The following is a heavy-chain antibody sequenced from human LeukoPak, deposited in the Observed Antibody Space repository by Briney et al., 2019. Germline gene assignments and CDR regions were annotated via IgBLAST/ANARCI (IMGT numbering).Heavy chain of an antibody. Sequence: GSLRLSCAASGFTFSSYAMSWVRQAPGKGLEWVSAISGSGGSTYYADSVQGRFTISRDNSKNTLYLQMNSLRVEDTAVYYCAREGHLGKYFDLWGRGTQVTVSS. D-gene: IGHD3-16*01. CDR3: AREGHLGKYFDL. V-gene: IGHV3-23*01. CDR1: GFTFSSYA. J-gene: IGHJ2*01. CDR2: ISGSGGST.